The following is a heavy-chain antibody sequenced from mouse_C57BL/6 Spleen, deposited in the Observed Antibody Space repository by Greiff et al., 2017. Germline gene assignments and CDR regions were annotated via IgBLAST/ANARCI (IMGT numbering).Heavy chain of an antibody. CDR2: ISSGSSTI. J-gene: IGHJ2*01. Sequence: VQLKESGGGLVKPGGSLKLSCAASGFTFSDYGMHWVRQAPEKGLEWVAYISSGSSTIYYADTVKGRFTISRDNAKNTLFLQMTSLRSEDTAMYYCAREPDYYGSSYIDYWGQGTTLTVSS. CDR3: AREPDYYGSSYIDY. V-gene: IGHV5-17*01. D-gene: IGHD1-1*01. CDR1: GFTFSDYG.